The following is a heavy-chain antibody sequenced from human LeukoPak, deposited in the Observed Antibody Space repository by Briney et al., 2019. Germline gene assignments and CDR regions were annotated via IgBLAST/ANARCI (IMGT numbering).Heavy chain of an antibody. Sequence: ASVKVSCKASGYTFTGYYMHWVRQAPGQGLEWMGIINPSGGSTSYAQRFQGRLIMTRDTSTNTVYMELSSLRPEDTAVYFCARDLYYTSGIYKGLDYWGQGTLVIVSS. D-gene: IGHD3-10*01. CDR3: ARDLYYTSGIYKGLDY. CDR1: GYTFTGYY. V-gene: IGHV1-46*01. J-gene: IGHJ4*02. CDR2: INPSGGST.